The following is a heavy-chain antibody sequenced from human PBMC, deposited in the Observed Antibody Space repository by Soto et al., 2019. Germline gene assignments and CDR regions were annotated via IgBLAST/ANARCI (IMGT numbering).Heavy chain of an antibody. D-gene: IGHD6-13*01. J-gene: IGHJ6*03. CDR3: ARRVGAAAGTDYYYYYYMDV. Sequence: SEILSLTCAVYGGSFSGYYWSWIRQPPGKGLEWIGEINHSGSTNYNPSLKSRVTISVDTSKNQFSLKLSSVTAADTAVYYCARRVGAAAGTDYYYYYYMDVWGKGTTVTVSS. CDR1: GGSFSGYY. CDR2: INHSGST. V-gene: IGHV4-34*01.